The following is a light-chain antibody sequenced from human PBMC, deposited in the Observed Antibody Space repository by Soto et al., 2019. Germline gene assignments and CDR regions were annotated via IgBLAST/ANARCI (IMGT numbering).Light chain of an antibody. Sequence: EIVLTQSPGTLSLSPGERATLSCRASQSVSSSYLAWYQHRPGQAPRLLIYGASSRATGIPDRFSGSGPGTDFTLTISRLEPEDFAVYYCQQYGSSPTFGQGIKVEIK. V-gene: IGKV3-20*01. J-gene: IGKJ1*01. CDR1: QSVSSSY. CDR3: QQYGSSPT. CDR2: GAS.